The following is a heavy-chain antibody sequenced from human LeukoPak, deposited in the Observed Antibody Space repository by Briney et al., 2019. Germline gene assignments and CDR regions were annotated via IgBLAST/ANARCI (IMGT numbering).Heavy chain of an antibody. V-gene: IGHV3-53*01. CDR2: IYSGGST. CDR3: ARDTSDTRARAFDI. CDR1: GFTVSSNY. J-gene: IGHJ3*02. Sequence: PGGSLRLSCAASGFTVSSNYMSWVRQAPGKGLEWVSVIYSGGSTYYADSVKGRFTISRGNSKNTLYLQMNSLRAEDTAVYYCARDTSDTRARAFDIWGQGTMVTVSS. D-gene: IGHD2-2*01.